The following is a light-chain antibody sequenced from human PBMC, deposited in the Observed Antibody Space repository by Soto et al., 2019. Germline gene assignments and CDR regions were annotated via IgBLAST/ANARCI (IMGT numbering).Light chain of an antibody. V-gene: IGKV1-27*01. Sequence: DIPMTQSPTSLSASVGDRVTITCQASQGIRNFVAWYPQKPGKAPKLLIYAASTLQSGVPSRFSGSGSVTDFTLTIDRLQTEDVATSSCQKDSSGPVFGTGIKV. CDR2: AAS. CDR1: QGIRNF. J-gene: IGKJ3*01. CDR3: QKDSSGPV.